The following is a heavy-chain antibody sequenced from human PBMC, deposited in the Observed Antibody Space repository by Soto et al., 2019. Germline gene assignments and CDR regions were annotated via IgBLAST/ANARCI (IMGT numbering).Heavy chain of an antibody. V-gene: IGHV1-18*01. D-gene: IGHD2-21*02. CDR2: INVYNGDR. J-gene: IGHJ5*02. CDR1: CYIFTKYG. Sequence: QVQVVQSGPELKKPGASVKVSCKAQCYIFTKYGIGWVRQAPGHGLEWMGLINVYNGDRKVAQKFQDRVSMTTDTATDTAYMELKSLRSGDTAVYYCARLQLGGDRMLNWFDPWGQGTLVTVSS. CDR3: ARLQLGGDRMLNWFDP.